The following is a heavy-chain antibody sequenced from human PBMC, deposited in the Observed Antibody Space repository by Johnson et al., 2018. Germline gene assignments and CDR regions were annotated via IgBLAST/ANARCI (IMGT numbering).Heavy chain of an antibody. V-gene: IGHV3-48*02. CDR2: ISWNSGSI. CDR1: GFTFSNYG. D-gene: IGHD1-26*01. Sequence: VQLVESGGGVVQPGRSLRLSCAASGFTFSNYGMHWVRQAPGKGLEWVSGISWNSGSIGYADSVKGRFTISRDNAKNSLYLQMNSLRDEDTAVYYCARAIVGKGYFQHWGQGTLVTVSS. J-gene: IGHJ1*01. CDR3: ARAIVGKGYFQH.